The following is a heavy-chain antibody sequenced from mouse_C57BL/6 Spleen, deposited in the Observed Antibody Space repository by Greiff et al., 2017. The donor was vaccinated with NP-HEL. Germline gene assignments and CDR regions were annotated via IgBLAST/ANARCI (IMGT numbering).Heavy chain of an antibody. CDR3: TRVPYDYGAMDY. CDR2: ISSGGDYI. CDR1: GFTFSSYA. D-gene: IGHD2-4*01. Sequence: EVQLVESGEGLVKPGGSLKLSCAASGFTFSSYAMSWVRQTPEKRLEWVAYISSGGDYIYYADTVKGRFTISRDNARNTLYLQMSSLKSEDTAMYYCTRVPYDYGAMDYWGQGTSVTVSS. V-gene: IGHV5-9-1*02. J-gene: IGHJ4*01.